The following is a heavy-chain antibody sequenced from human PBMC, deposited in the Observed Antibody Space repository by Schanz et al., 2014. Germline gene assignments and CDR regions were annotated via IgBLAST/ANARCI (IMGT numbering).Heavy chain of an antibody. CDR3: ASDFWSGYSHYYYGLDV. V-gene: IGHV1-2*02. CDR2: INPNSGGT. D-gene: IGHD3-3*01. Sequence: QVQLVQSGAEVKKPGASVKVSCKASGYTFTGYYMHWVRQAPGQGLEWMGWINPNSGGTNYAQKFQGRVTMTRDTSINTAYMELSRLRSDDSAVYYCASDFWSGYSHYYYGLDVWGQGTTVTVSS. J-gene: IGHJ6*02. CDR1: GYTFTGYY.